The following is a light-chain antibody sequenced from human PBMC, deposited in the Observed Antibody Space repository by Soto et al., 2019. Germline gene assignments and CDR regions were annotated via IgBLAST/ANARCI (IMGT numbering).Light chain of an antibody. CDR2: TAS. V-gene: IGKV1-39*01. Sequence: DIQMTQSPSSLSASVGDRVTITCRASQSINNYLNWYQQKPGKAPNFLIYTASTLQRGVPSRFSGSGSGTDCTLTISSLQTEDFATYYCLQSYSSPRTFGGGTKVEIK. CDR1: QSINNY. J-gene: IGKJ4*01. CDR3: LQSYSSPRT.